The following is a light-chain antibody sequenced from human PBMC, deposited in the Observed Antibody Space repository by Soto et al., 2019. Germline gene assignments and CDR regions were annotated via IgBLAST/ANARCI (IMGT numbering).Light chain of an antibody. Sequence: QSVLTQPPSVSAAPGQKVTISCSGCSSNIGNNYVSWYQQLPGTAPKLLIYENNKRPSGIPDRFSGSKSGTSATLGITGLQTGDEADYYCGTWDSSLSAWVFGGGTQLTVL. J-gene: IGLJ3*02. CDR1: SSNIGNNY. CDR3: GTWDSSLSAWV. CDR2: ENN. V-gene: IGLV1-51*02.